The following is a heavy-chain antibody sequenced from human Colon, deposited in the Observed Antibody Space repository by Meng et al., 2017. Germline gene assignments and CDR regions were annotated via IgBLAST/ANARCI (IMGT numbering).Heavy chain of an antibody. CDR1: GFTFSSYS. D-gene: IGHD3-9*01. Sequence: GESLKISCAASGFTFSSYSMNWVRQAPGKGLEWVSSISSSSSYIYYADSVKGRFTISRDNAKNSLYLQMNSLRAEDTAVYYCARATYYDILTGYSAKYYFDYWGQGNLV. V-gene: IGHV3-21*01. CDR2: ISSSSSYI. CDR3: ARATYYDILTGYSAKYYFDY. J-gene: IGHJ4*02.